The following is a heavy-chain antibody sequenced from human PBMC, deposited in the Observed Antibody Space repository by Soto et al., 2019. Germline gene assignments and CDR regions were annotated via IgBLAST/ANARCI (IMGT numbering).Heavy chain of an antibody. CDR1: GGSISSGDYY. V-gene: IGHV4-30-4*01. CDR2: IYYSGST. Sequence: SETLSLTCTVSGGSISSGDYYWSWIRQPPGKGLEWIGYIYYSGSTYYNPSLKSRVTISVDTSKNQFSLKLSSVTAADTAVYYCARGSQPGVTTVFEYYGMDVWGQGTTVTVSS. D-gene: IGHD4-17*01. J-gene: IGHJ6*02. CDR3: ARGSQPGVTTVFEYYGMDV.